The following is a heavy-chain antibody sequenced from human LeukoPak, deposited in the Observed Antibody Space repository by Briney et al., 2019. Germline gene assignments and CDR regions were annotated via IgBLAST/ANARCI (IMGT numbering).Heavy chain of an antibody. CDR2: IKQDGSEE. CDR1: GFTSSYYW. V-gene: IGHV3-7*01. Sequence: GGSLRLSCAASGFTSSYYWMSWVRQAPGKGLEWVANIKQDGSEEMYVGSVKGRFTISRDNAKNSVYLEMNSLRAEDTAVYYCARACDMTACSFDHWGQGTLVTVSS. J-gene: IGHJ4*02. CDR3: ARACDMTACSFDH. D-gene: IGHD2-15*01.